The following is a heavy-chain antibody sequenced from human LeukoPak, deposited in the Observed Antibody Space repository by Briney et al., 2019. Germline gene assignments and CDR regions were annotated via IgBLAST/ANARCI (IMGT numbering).Heavy chain of an antibody. J-gene: IGHJ6*02. D-gene: IGHD3-10*01. CDR1: GFTFSSYG. CDR3: ARDCPPFTTMVRGVIITPPYGMDV. V-gene: IGHV3-33*01. CDR2: IWYDGSNK. Sequence: GGSLRLSCAASGFTFSSYGMHWVRQAPGKGLEWVAVIWYDGSNKYYADSVKGRFTISRDNSKNTLYLQMNSLRAEDTAVYYCARDCPPFTTMVRGVIITPPYGMDVWGQGTTVTVSS.